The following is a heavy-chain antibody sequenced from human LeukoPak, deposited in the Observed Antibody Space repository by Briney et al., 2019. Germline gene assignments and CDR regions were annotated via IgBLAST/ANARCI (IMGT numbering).Heavy chain of an antibody. Sequence: GGSLRLFCAASGFTFSSYWMHWVRQAPGKGLVWVSRINSDGSSTSYADSVKGRFTISRDNAKNTLYLQMNSLGAEDTAVYYCARARYSSGWYDYWGQGTLVTVSS. V-gene: IGHV3-74*01. CDR1: GFTFSSYW. J-gene: IGHJ4*02. CDR3: ARARYSSGWYDY. CDR2: INSDGSST. D-gene: IGHD6-19*01.